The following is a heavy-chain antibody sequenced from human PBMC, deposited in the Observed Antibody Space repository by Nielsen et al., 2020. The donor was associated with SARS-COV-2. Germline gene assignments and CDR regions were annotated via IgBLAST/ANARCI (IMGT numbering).Heavy chain of an antibody. CDR3: AKDHGGSYYYYGMDV. J-gene: IGHJ6*02. D-gene: IGHD1-26*01. V-gene: IGHV3-30*18. CDR2: ISYDGSNK. CDR1: GFTFSSYG. Sequence: GESLKISCAASGFTFSSYGMHWVRQAPGKGLEWVAVISYDGSNKYYADSVKGRFTISRDNSKNTLHLQMNSLRAEDTAVYYCAKDHGGSYYYYGMDVWGQGTTVTVSS.